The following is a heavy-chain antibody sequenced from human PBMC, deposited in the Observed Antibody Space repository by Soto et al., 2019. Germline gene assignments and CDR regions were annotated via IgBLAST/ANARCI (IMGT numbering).Heavy chain of an antibody. V-gene: IGHV1-18*01. CDR1: GYTLTTYG. Sequence: ASVKVSCKASGYTLTTYGISWVRQAPGQGLEWMGWISAYNGNTNYAQKLQGRVTMTTDTSTSTAYMELRSLRSDDTAVYYCARDEGVLLWFGELDAFDIWGQGTMVTVSS. D-gene: IGHD3-10*01. CDR2: ISAYNGNT. J-gene: IGHJ3*02. CDR3: ARDEGVLLWFGELDAFDI.